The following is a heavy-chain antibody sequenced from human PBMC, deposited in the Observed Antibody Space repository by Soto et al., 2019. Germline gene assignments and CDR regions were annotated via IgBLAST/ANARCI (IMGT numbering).Heavy chain of an antibody. Sequence: GGSLRLSCAASGFTFSSYSMNWVRQAPGKGLEWVSYISSSSSTIYTADSVKGRVSISRDNAKNSLYLQMNSLRDEDTAVYYCARGPRYYYDSIDYYAYWGQGTLVTVSS. J-gene: IGHJ4*02. CDR2: ISSSSSTI. V-gene: IGHV3-48*02. D-gene: IGHD3-22*01. CDR3: ARGPRYYYDSIDYYAY. CDR1: GFTFSSYS.